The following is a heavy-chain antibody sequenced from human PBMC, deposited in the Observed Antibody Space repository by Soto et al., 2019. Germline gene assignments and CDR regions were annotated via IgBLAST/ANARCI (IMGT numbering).Heavy chain of an antibody. CDR1: GYTFTSYG. CDR3: ARQFWVTTYYFDY. J-gene: IGHJ4*02. D-gene: IGHD4-17*01. V-gene: IGHV1-18*01. CDR2: ISAYNGNT. Sequence: SVKDSCKASGYTFTSYGISWVRQAPVQGLEWMGWISAYNGNTNYSQKLQGRVTMTTDTSTSTAYMELRSLRSDDTAVYYCARQFWVTTYYFDYWGQGTLVTVSS.